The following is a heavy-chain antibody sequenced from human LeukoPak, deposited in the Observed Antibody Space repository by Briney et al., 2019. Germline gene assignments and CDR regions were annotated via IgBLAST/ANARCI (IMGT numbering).Heavy chain of an antibody. D-gene: IGHD3-9*01. CDR3: TKERLLRVSYNCFDP. Sequence: PGGSLRLSCAASGFTFSSSAMSWVRQAPGKGLEWVSAISGSGGTTYYADSVKGRFTISRDNSKNTLYLQMNSLRAEDTAVYYCTKERLLRVSYNCFDPWGQGTLVTVSS. J-gene: IGHJ5*02. CDR1: GFTFSSSA. CDR2: ISGSGGTT. V-gene: IGHV3-23*01.